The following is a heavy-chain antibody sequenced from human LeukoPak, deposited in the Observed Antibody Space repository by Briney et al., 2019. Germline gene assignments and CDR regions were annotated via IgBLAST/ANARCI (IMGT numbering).Heavy chain of an antibody. Sequence: GGSLRLSCAASGFTFSSYGMHWVRQAPGKGPEWVAVISYDGSNKYYADSVKGRFTISRDNSKNTLYLQMNSLRAEDTAVYYCASSRGCSGGSCYLIWGQGTLVTVSS. J-gene: IGHJ4*02. D-gene: IGHD2-15*01. CDR2: ISYDGSNK. CDR1: GFTFSSYG. CDR3: ASSRGCSGGSCYLI. V-gene: IGHV3-30*03.